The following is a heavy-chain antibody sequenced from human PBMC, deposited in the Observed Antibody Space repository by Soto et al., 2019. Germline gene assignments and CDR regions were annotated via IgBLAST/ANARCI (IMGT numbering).Heavy chain of an antibody. Sequence: PGGSLRLSCAASGFTFSNYAMSWVRQAPGRGLQWVSTVTSSGGNTYYADSVKGRFTISRDNSKNTLYLQMNSLRAEDTAVYYCARDAVVTKYYYYYGMDVWGQGTTVTVSS. CDR2: VTSSGGNT. CDR1: GFTFSNYA. D-gene: IGHD2-15*01. J-gene: IGHJ6*02. CDR3: ARDAVVTKYYYYYGMDV. V-gene: IGHV3-23*01.